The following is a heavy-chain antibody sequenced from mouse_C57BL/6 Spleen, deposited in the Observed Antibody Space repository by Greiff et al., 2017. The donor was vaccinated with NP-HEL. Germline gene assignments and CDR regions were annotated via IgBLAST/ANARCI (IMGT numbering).Heavy chain of an antibody. CDR3: ARLTTVVATSTGKGAMDY. J-gene: IGHJ4*01. V-gene: IGHV1-52*01. CDR2: IDPSDSET. Sequence: QVQLQQPGAELVRPGSSVKLSCKASGYTFTSYWMHWVKQRPIQGLEWIGNIDPSDSETHYNQKFKDKATLTVDKSSSTAYMQLSSLTSEDSAVYYCARLTTVVATSTGKGAMDYWGQGTSVTVSS. CDR1: GYTFTSYW. D-gene: IGHD1-1*01.